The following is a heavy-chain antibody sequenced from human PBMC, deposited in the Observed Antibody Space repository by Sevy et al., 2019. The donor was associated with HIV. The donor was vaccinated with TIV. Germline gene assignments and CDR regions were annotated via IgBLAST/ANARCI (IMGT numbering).Heavy chain of an antibody. CDR1: GFSVSSNY. Sequence: GGSLRLSCVVSGFSVSSNYMSWVRQAPGKGLEWVSNIYSDGRTYYADSVRGRFTISRDTSKNTAYLEMKSLRAEDTAVYYCTREDIVWGEDNNYGMDVWGHGTTVTVSS. CDR3: TREDIVWGEDNNYGMDV. J-gene: IGHJ6*02. D-gene: IGHD2-15*01. CDR2: IYSDGRT. V-gene: IGHV3-53*01.